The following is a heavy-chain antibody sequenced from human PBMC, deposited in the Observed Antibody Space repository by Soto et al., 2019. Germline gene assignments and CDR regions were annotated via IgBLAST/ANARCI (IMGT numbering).Heavy chain of an antibody. D-gene: IGHD4-17*01. V-gene: IGHV4-31*03. CDR3: ARTSDGDYLDY. CDR2: IHYSGST. CDR1: GGSISSGDYY. J-gene: IGHJ4*02. Sequence: QVQLQESGPGLVKPSQTLSLTCTVSGGSISSGDYYWSWIRQHPGKGLQWIGYIHYSGSTYYSPSLKSRVSISVDTSENQFSPKLSSVTAADTAVYYCARTSDGDYLDYWGQGTLVTVSS.